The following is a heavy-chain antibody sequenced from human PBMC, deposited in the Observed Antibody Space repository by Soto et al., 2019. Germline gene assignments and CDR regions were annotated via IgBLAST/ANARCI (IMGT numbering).Heavy chain of an antibody. Sequence: QVQLVQPGAEVRKPGASVKVSCKASGDIFTNFDFNWVRQATGQGLEWIGWMRANSGDTGHDQKFQGRVRMTRDTSMSIAYMELSSLRAEDTAVYYCARYIYGQGFQAWGQGTLVFVSS. D-gene: IGHD3-3*02. V-gene: IGHV1-8*01. CDR1: GDIFTNFD. J-gene: IGHJ5*02. CDR2: MRANSGDT. CDR3: ARYIYGQGFQA.